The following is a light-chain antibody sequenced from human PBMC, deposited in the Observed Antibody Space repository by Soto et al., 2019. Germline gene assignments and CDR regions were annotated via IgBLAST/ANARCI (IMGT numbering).Light chain of an antibody. CDR3: QQYNNWPYT. CDR1: QSVGRN. V-gene: IGKV3-15*01. Sequence: EIVMTQSPVTLSVSPGETAALSCRVSQSVGRNFAWYQQSPGQAPRVLIYGTSTRATGVPARFSGSGSGTGFTLTISSLQSEDVAVYYCQQYNNWPYTFGQGTRVEIK. CDR2: GTS. J-gene: IGKJ2*01.